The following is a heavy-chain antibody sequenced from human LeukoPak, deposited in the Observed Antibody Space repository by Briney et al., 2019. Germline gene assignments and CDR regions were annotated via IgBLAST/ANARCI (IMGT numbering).Heavy chain of an antibody. V-gene: IGHV1-69*02. Sequence: SVKVSCKASGYTFTSYYMHWVRQAPGQGLEWMGRIIPILGIANYAQKFQGRVTITADKSTSTAYMELSSLRSEDTAVYYCASFTGYSSSYYIDYWGQGTLVTVSS. J-gene: IGHJ4*02. CDR2: IIPILGIA. CDR3: ASFTGYSSSYYIDY. D-gene: IGHD6-13*01. CDR1: GYTFTSYY.